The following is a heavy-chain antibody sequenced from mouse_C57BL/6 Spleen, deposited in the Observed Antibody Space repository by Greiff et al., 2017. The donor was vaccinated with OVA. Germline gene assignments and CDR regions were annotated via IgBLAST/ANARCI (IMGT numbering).Heavy chain of an antibody. D-gene: IGHD3-2*02. J-gene: IGHJ2*01. CDR1: GYTFTSYW. CDR2: IDPSDSYT. V-gene: IGHV1-69*01. CDR3: ARENSSGPHFDY. Sequence: QVQLQQPGAELVMPGASVKLSCKASGYTFTSYWMHWVKQRPGQGLEWIGEIDPSDSYTNYNQKFKGKSTLTVDKSSSTAYMQLSSLTSEDSAVYYCARENSSGPHFDYWGQGTTLTVSS.